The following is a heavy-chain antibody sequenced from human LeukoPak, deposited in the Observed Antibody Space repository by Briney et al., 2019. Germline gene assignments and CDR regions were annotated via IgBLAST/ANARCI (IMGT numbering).Heavy chain of an antibody. Sequence: GGSLRLSCAASAFTFSSYAMSWVRQAPGKGLEWVSAISGSGGSTYYADSVKGRFTISRDNSKNTLYLQMNSLRAEDTAVYYCAKDIDSSGYYYGAFDIWGQGTMVTVSS. V-gene: IGHV3-23*01. CDR3: AKDIDSSGYYYGAFDI. CDR2: ISGSGGST. D-gene: IGHD3-22*01. J-gene: IGHJ3*02. CDR1: AFTFSSYA.